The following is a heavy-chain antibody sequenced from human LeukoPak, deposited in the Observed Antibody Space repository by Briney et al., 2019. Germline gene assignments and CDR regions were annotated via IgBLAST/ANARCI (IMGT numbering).Heavy chain of an antibody. CDR2: ISSSTNSI. J-gene: IGHJ6*04. V-gene: IGHV3-48*04. CDR3: AELGITMIGGV. CDR1: GFTFSSYN. Sequence: GGSLRLSYAASGFTFSSYNMNWVRQAPGKGLEWISYISSSTNSIYYADSVKGRFTISRDNAKNSLYLQMNSLRAEDTAVYYCAELGITMIGGVWGKGTTVTISS. D-gene: IGHD3-10*02.